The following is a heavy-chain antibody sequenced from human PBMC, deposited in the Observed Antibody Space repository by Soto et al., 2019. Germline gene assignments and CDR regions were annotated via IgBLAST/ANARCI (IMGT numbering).Heavy chain of an antibody. J-gene: IGHJ5*02. CDR3: ARGGWFGELAWFDP. V-gene: IGHV4-34*01. Sequence: QVQLQQWGAGLLKPSETLSLTCAVYGGSFSGYYWSWIRQPPGKGLEWIGEINHSGSTNYNPSLKRRVTISVDTSKNQFSLKLSSVTAADTAVYYWARGGWFGELAWFDPWGQGTLVTVSS. CDR2: INHSGST. D-gene: IGHD3-10*01. CDR1: GGSFSGYY.